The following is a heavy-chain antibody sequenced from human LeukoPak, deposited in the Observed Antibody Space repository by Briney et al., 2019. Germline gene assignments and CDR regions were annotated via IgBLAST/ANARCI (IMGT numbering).Heavy chain of an antibody. V-gene: IGHV3-64*01. Sequence: ASVKVSCKASGGTFSSYAMHWVRQAPGKGLEYVSAISSNGGSTYYANSVKGRFTSSRDNSKNTLYLQMGSLRAEDTAVYYCARVELAPYYYYMDVWGKGTTVTVSS. J-gene: IGHJ6*03. CDR2: ISSNGGST. CDR3: ARVELAPYYYYMDV. D-gene: IGHD1-7*01. CDR1: GGTFSSYA.